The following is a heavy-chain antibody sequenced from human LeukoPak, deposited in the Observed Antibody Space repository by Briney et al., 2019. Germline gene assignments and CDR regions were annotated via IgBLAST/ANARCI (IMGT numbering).Heavy chain of an antibody. Sequence: GGSLRLSCAASGFTFSSYSMNWVRQAPGKGLEWVSGINWNGGSTGYADSVKGRFTIPRDNAKNSLYLQMNSLRAEDTALYYCARDLYYDGIFDYWGQGTLVTVSS. V-gene: IGHV3-20*04. CDR3: ARDLYYDGIFDY. CDR1: GFTFSSYS. CDR2: INWNGGST. D-gene: IGHD3-22*01. J-gene: IGHJ4*02.